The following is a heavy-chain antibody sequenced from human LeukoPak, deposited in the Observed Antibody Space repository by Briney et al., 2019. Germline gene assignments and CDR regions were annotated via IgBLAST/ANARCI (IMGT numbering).Heavy chain of an antibody. Sequence: GGSLRLSCAASGFTFSSYTMNWVRQAPGKGLEWVSAISGSDGSTYYADSVKGRFTISRDNSKNTLYLQMNSLRAEDTAVYYCAKRYYDFPLDYWGQGTLVTVSS. D-gene: IGHD3-3*01. CDR1: GFTFSSYT. CDR2: ISGSDGST. J-gene: IGHJ4*02. CDR3: AKRYYDFPLDY. V-gene: IGHV3-23*01.